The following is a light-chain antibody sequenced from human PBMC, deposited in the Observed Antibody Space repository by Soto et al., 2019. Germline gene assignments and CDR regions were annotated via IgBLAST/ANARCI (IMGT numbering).Light chain of an antibody. J-gene: IGKJ1*01. Sequence: EIVLTQSPDTLSVSPGERATLSCRASQSISISYLAWYQQQPGQAPRLLIYSTSTRATGIPDRFSGSGCGTDFTLTITKLEPGDFAVYYCQQYGGSSWTFGQGTKVDIK. CDR1: QSISISY. CDR2: STS. CDR3: QQYGGSSWT. V-gene: IGKV3-20*01.